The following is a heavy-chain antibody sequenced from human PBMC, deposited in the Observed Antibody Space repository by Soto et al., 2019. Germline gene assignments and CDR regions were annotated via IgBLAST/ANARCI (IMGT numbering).Heavy chain of an antibody. J-gene: IGHJ4*02. V-gene: IGHV1-8*01. CDR3: ARKGCSGGSCYSGVEYYFDY. CDR2: MNPNSGNT. Sequence: ASVKVSCKASGYTFTSYDINWVRQTTGQGLEWMGWMNPNSGNTGYAQKFQGRVTMTRNTSISTAYMELSSLRSEDTAVYYCARKGCSGGSCYSGVEYYFDYWGQGTLVTVSS. CDR1: GYTFTSYD. D-gene: IGHD2-15*01.